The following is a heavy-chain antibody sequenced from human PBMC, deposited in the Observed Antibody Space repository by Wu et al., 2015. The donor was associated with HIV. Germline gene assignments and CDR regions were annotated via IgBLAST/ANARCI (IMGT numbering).Heavy chain of an antibody. D-gene: IGHD2-8*02. V-gene: IGHV1-24*01. CDR2: FDPEDGKT. CDR3: AAKFRDMWSMGLPH. Sequence: QVQLVQSGAEVKKPGASVKVSCKVSGNSLKKLSIHWVRQAPAKGLEWMGGFDPEDGKTIYAQRFQGRLTMTEDTSTDTAYMGLSSLRSDDTAVYYCAAKFRDMWSMGLPHWGQGTLVSVYS. J-gene: IGHJ1*01. CDR1: GNSLKKLS.